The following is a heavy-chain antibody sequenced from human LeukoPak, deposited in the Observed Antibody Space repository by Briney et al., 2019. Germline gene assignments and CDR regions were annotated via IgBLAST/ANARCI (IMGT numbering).Heavy chain of an antibody. J-gene: IGHJ4*02. CDR3: ARRPYGPGRPADY. Sequence: GASVKVSCKTSGYIFANFGIVWVGQAPGQGLEWVGWTSTNSENTKSAPHLQGRVTLTTDSTTDTDYMDLRGLTSNDTAVYFYARRPYGPGRPADYWGRGTLVIVSA. V-gene: IGHV1-18*01. CDR2: TSTNSENT. D-gene: IGHD3-10*01. CDR1: GYIFANFG.